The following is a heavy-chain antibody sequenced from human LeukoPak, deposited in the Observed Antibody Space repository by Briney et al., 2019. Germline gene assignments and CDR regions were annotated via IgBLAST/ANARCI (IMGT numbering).Heavy chain of an antibody. CDR2: ISSSSSYI. J-gene: IGHJ3*02. D-gene: IGHD4-17*01. V-gene: IGHV3-21*01. CDR3: ARDAVTRAFDI. Sequence: PGGSLRLSCAASGFTFSSYSMNWVRQAPGKGLEWVSSISSSSSYIYYADSVRGRFTISRDNAKNSLYLQMNSLRAEDTAVYYCARDAVTRAFDIWGQGTMVTVSS. CDR1: GFTFSSYS.